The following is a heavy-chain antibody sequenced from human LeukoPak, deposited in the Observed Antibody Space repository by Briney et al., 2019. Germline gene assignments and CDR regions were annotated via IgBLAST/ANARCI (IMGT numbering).Heavy chain of an antibody. CDR3: VRHDGRGGATMGAFDS. CDR2: VYYGRTT. CDR1: AGSFISSSHH. V-gene: IGHV4-39*01. Sequence: SETLSHTCTVSAGSFISSSHHWGWIRQSPGKGLEWIGTVYYGRTTYYNPSLDGRCTISLDTSANHFSLQLNSVTAADTAVYYCVRHDGRGGATMGAFDSWGQGSLVTVSS. J-gene: IGHJ5*01. D-gene: IGHD5-12*01.